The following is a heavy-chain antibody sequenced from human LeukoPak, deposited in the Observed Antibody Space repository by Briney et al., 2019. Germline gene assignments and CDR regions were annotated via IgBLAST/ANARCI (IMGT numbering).Heavy chain of an antibody. CDR1: GYTFTCYY. CDR3: ASFSTIFGVGILNY. V-gene: IGHV1-2*06. Sequence: ASVKVSCKASGYTFTCYYMHWVRQAPGQGLEWMGRINPNSGGTNYAQKFQGRVTMTRDTSISTAYMELSRLRSDDTAVYYCASFSTIFGVGILNYWGQGTLVTVSS. D-gene: IGHD3-3*01. CDR2: INPNSGGT. J-gene: IGHJ4*02.